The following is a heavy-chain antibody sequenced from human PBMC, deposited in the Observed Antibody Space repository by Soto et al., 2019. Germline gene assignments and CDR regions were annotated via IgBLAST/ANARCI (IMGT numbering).Heavy chain of an antibody. CDR2: IIPIFGTA. D-gene: IGHD1-26*01. J-gene: IGHJ6*02. CDR3: ATKQGSGSYSTFDYYYGMDV. V-gene: IGHV1-69*01. CDR1: GGTFSSYA. Sequence: QVQLVQSGAEVKKPGSSVKVSCKASGGTFSSYAISWVRQAPGQGLEWMGGIIPIFGTANYAQKFQGRVSITADESTSTAYMELSSLRSEDTAVYYCATKQGSGSYSTFDYYYGMDVWGQGTTVIVSS.